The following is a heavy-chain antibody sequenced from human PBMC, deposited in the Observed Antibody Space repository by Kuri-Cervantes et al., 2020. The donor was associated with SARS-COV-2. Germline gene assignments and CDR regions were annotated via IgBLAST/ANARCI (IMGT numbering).Heavy chain of an antibody. CDR2: ISYDGSNK. Sequence: GESLKISCAASGFTFSSYAMHWVRQAPGKGLEWVAVISYDGSNKYYADSVKGRFTISRDNSKNTLYLQMNSLRSEDTAVYYCATLNWRYFDYWGQGTLVTVSS. V-gene: IGHV3-30-3*01. J-gene: IGHJ4*02. CDR3: ATLNWRYFDY. CDR1: GFTFSSYA. D-gene: IGHD1-20*01.